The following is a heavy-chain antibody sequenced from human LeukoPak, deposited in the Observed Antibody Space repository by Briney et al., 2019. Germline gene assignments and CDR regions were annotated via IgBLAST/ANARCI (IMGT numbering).Heavy chain of an antibody. CDR2: ISYDGRNK. CDR1: GFTFSSYG. CDR3: AKDQGQFDPHYFDY. J-gene: IGHJ4*02. D-gene: IGHD5-24*01. V-gene: IGHV3-30*18. Sequence: GGSLRLSCAASGFTFSSYGMHWVRQAPGKGLDWVAVISYDGRNKYYADSVKGRFTISRDNSKNTLYLQMNSLRAEDTAVYYCAKDQGQFDPHYFDYWGQGTLVTVSS.